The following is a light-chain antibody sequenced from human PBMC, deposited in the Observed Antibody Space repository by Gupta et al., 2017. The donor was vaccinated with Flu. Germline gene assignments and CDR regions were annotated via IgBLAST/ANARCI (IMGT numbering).Light chain of an antibody. CDR1: SSQVGSNG. Sequence: ATNSSRRTSSQVGSNGVAWYQQLPGTAPNLIIYSSSMRPSGVPDRFSGSKYGTTASLAISGLQAEDEADYYCAASEASWNNWVFAGGNKLTVL. CDR2: SSS. V-gene: IGLV1-44*01. J-gene: IGLJ3*02. CDR3: AASEASWNNWV.